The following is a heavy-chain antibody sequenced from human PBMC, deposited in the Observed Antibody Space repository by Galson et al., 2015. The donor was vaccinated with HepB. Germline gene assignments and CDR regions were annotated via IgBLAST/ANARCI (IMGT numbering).Heavy chain of an antibody. J-gene: IGHJ4*02. V-gene: IGHV3-23*01. Sequence: SLRLSCAASGFTFSSYAMNWVRQAPGKGLEWVSGIRGSGGSTYYADSVKGRFTISRDNSKNTLYLQMNSLRAEDTAIYYCAKDLGWGYWGQGTLVTVSS. D-gene: IGHD3-16*01. CDR2: IRGSGGST. CDR3: AKDLGWGY. CDR1: GFTFSSYA.